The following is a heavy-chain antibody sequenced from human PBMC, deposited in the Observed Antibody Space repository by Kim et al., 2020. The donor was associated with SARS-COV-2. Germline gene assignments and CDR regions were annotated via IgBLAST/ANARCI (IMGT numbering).Heavy chain of an antibody. CDR1: GIHFSRYE. CDR2: IGASGEAI. Sequence: GGSLRLSCADSGIHFSRYEMNWVRQVPGKGLEWVAYIGASGEAIQYADSVKGRFTISRDNARKSLFLEMKSLRVEDTGVYYCATDWQWVEDHYSCLEVRGKGTTVTVSS. J-gene: IGHJ6*04. CDR3: ATDWQWVEDHYSCLEV. D-gene: IGHD6-19*01. V-gene: IGHV3-48*03.